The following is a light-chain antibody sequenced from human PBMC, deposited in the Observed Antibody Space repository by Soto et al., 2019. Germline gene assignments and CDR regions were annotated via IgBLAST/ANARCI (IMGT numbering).Light chain of an antibody. CDR2: DVS. V-gene: IGLV2-14*03. CDR3: SAYRTGSALL. J-gene: IGLJ3*02. Sequence: QSALAQPASVSGSPGQSITISCTGTSSDIGGYNFVSWYQHHPGKAPKLMIYDVSNRPSGISNRFSGSKSGNMAALTISGLRAEDEADYYCSAYRTGSALLFGGGTKVTVL. CDR1: SSDIGGYNF.